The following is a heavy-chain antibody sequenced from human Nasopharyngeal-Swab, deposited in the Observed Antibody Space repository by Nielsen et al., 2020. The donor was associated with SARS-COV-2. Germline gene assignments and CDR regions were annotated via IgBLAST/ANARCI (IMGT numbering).Heavy chain of an antibody. D-gene: IGHD2-2*01. CDR3: TTGVRDIVVVPAAVSTLDY. CDR1: GFTFSNAW. Sequence: GESLKISCAASGFTFSNAWMSWVRQAPGKGLEWVGRIKSKTDGGTTDYAAPVKGRFTISRDDSKNTLYLQMNSLKTEDTAVYYCTTGVRDIVVVPAAVSTLDYWGQGTLVTVSS. CDR2: IKSKTDGGTT. J-gene: IGHJ4*02. V-gene: IGHV3-15*01.